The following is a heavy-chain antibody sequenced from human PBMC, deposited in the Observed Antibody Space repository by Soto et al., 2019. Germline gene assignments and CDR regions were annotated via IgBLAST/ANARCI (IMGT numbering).Heavy chain of an antibody. V-gene: IGHV3-23*01. CDR3: ATGHSDSYYSFDS. Sequence: PGRSLRLSCAASGFTLDDYGMSSVRQAPGKGLEWVSSIRGNNGDTYYADSVKGRFTISRDNSKNTLYLQMNSLRVEVTAVYYCATGHSDSYYSFDSWGQGALVTVS. CDR2: IRGNNGDT. D-gene: IGHD3-22*01. CDR1: GFTLDDYG. J-gene: IGHJ4*02.